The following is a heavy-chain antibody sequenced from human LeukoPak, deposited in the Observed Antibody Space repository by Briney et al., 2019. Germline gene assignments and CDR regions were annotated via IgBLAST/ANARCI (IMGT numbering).Heavy chain of an antibody. CDR3: ARVSHSCSTSCYGQNWFDP. CDR1: GYTFTSYD. Sequence: ASVKVSCKASGYTFTSYDINWVRQATGLGLEWMGWMNPNSGNTGYAQKFQGRVTMTRNTSISTAYMELSSLRSEDTAVYYCARVSHSCSTSCYGQNWFDPWGQGTLVTVSS. J-gene: IGHJ5*02. V-gene: IGHV1-8*01. CDR2: MNPNSGNT. D-gene: IGHD2-2*01.